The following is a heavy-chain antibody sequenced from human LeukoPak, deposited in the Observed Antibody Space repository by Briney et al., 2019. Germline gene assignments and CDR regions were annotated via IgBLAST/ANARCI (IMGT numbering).Heavy chain of an antibody. CDR3: ARWDYSYAGFDY. D-gene: IGHD5-18*01. V-gene: IGHV1-8*03. J-gene: IGHJ4*02. CDR1: GYTFTSYD. Sequence: ASVKVSCKASGYTFTSYDINWVRQATGQGLEWMGWMNPNSGNTGYAQKFQGRVTITRNTSISTAYMELSSLRSEDTAVYYCARWDYSYAGFDYWGQGTLVTVSS. CDR2: MNPNSGNT.